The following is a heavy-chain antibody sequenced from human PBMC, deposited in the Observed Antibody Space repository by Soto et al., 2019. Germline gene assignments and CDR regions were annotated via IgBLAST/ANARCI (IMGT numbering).Heavy chain of an antibody. Sequence: ASVKVSCKVSGYTLTELSMHWVRQAPGKGLEWMGGFDPEDGETIYAQKFQGRVTMTEDTSTDTAYMELSSLRSEDTAVYYCATWSYETKPNWFDPWGQGTLVTVSS. CDR1: GYTLTELS. V-gene: IGHV1-24*01. D-gene: IGHD1-26*01. CDR3: ATWSYETKPNWFDP. J-gene: IGHJ5*02. CDR2: FDPEDGET.